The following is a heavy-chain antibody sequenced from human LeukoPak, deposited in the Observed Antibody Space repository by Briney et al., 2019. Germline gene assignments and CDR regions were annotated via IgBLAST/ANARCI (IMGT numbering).Heavy chain of an antibody. D-gene: IGHD2-2*01. V-gene: IGHV3-48*01. CDR1: GFTFSSYS. CDR3: ARVPSTILRASDI. J-gene: IGHJ3*02. Sequence: GGSLRLSCAASGFTFSSYSMNWVRQATGKGLEWVSYISSSSSTIYYADSVKGRFTISRDNTKNSLYLQMNSLRAEDTAVYYCARVPSTILRASDIWGQGTMVTVSS. CDR2: ISSSSSTI.